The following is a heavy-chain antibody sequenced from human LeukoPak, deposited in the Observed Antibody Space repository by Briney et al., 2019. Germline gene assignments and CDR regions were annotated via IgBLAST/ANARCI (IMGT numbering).Heavy chain of an antibody. J-gene: IGHJ5*02. CDR2: IYSGGST. V-gene: IGHV3-66*02. CDR1: GFTVSSNY. D-gene: IGHD3-3*01. Sequence: GGSLRLSCAASGFTVSSNYMSWVRQAPGKGLEWVSVIYSGGSTYYADSVKGRFTISRDNSKNTLYLQMNSLRAEDTAVHYCARDYYDRNWFDPWGQGTLVTVSS. CDR3: ARDYYDRNWFDP.